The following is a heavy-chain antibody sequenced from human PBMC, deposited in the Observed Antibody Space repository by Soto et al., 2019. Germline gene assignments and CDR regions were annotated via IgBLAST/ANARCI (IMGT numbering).Heavy chain of an antibody. CDR1: GGTFNSYT. CDR3: ASFGYCNAGGYNNRVDI. V-gene: IGHV1-69*02. J-gene: IGHJ3*02. Sequence: QVQLAQYGTEVKKPGSSVKVSCKASGGTFNSYTVSWVRQAPGQGLEWMARIIPILGITNYAQKFQGRVTVTADKSATTTYMELTSLRSEDTALYYCASFGYCNAGGYNNRVDIWGRGTMVVVSS. D-gene: IGHD2-8*02. CDR2: IIPILGIT.